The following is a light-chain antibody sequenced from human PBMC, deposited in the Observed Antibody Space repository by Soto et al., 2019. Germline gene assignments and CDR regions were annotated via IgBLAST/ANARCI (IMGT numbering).Light chain of an antibody. CDR3: CSYPGSSTFV. Sequence: ALTQPASVSGSRGKSITFSCAGSSSDVGSYDLVSWYQQHPGEAPKLIIYDGFKRPSGVSDRFSGSKSGYTASLTISGLQADDEADYYCCSYPGSSTFVFGPGTKVTVL. J-gene: IGLJ1*01. CDR2: DGF. CDR1: SSDVGSYDL. V-gene: IGLV2-23*03.